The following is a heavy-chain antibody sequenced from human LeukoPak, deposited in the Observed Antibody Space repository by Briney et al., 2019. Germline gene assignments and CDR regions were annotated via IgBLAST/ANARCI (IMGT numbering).Heavy chain of an antibody. CDR3: AKAPDRYYYDSSGYYFDY. CDR1: GFTFDDYA. D-gene: IGHD3-22*01. CDR2: XXXNSGSI. Sequence: GRSLRPSCAASGFTFDDYAMHWVRQAPGKGXXXXXXXXXNSGSIGYADSVKGRFTISRDNAKNSLYLQMNSLRAEDTALYYCAKAPDRYYYDSSGYYFDYWGQGTLVTVSS. J-gene: IGHJ4*02. V-gene: IGHV3-9*01.